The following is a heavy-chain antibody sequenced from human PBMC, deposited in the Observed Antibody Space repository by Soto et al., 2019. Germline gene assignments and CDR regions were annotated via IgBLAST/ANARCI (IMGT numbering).Heavy chain of an antibody. V-gene: IGHV5-51*01. CDR3: ARFGGPGLSHNWFDS. Sequence: PGESLKISCQVSGYRFTDYWIGWVRQIPGKSLEWMGIFYPDDSDSRYNPSFQGHVTFSADKSITTAYLQWSSLKASDSAMYYCARFGGPGLSHNWFDSWGQGTLVTVSS. CDR2: FYPDDSDS. J-gene: IGHJ5*02. D-gene: IGHD3-3*01. CDR1: GYRFTDYW.